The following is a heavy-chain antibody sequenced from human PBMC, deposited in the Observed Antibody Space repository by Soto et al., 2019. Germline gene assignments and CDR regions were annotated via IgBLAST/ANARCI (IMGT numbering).Heavy chain of an antibody. D-gene: IGHD5-12*01. Sequence: QVQLVESGGGVVQPGRSLRLSCAASGFTFSSYGMHWVRQAPGKGLEWVAVISYDGSNKYYADSVKGRFTISRDNSKNTLYLQMNSRRAEDTAVYYCAKVGGGSGYDLTGGFDPWGQGTLVTVSS. V-gene: IGHV3-30*18. CDR2: ISYDGSNK. J-gene: IGHJ5*02. CDR3: AKVGGGSGYDLTGGFDP. CDR1: GFTFSSYG.